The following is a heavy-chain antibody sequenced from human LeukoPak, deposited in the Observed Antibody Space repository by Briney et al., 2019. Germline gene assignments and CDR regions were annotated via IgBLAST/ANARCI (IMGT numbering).Heavy chain of an antibody. V-gene: IGHV3-30-3*01. CDR3: ARTWYSSGWYRFDY. CDR1: GFTFSSYA. J-gene: IGHJ4*02. D-gene: IGHD6-19*01. CDR2: ISYDGSNK. Sequence: GGSLRLSCAASGFTFSSYAMHWVRQAPGKGLEWVAVISYDGSNKYYADSVKGRFTISRDNSKNTLYLQVNSLRAEDTAVYYCARTWYSSGWYRFDYWGQGALVTVSS.